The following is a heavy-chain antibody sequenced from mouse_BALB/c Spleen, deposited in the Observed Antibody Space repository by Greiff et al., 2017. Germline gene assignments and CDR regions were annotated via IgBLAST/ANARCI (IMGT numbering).Heavy chain of an antibody. V-gene: IGHV5-12-2*01. CDR2: ISNGGGST. Sequence: EVKVVGSGGGLVQPGGSLKLSCAASGFTFSSYTMSWVRQTPEKRLEWVAYISNGGGSTYYPDTVKGRFTISRDNAKNTLYLQMSSLKSEDTAMYYCARRGSSDYYAMDYWGQGTSVTVSS. J-gene: IGHJ4*01. CDR3: ARRGSSDYYAMDY. CDR1: GFTFSSYT. D-gene: IGHD1-1*01.